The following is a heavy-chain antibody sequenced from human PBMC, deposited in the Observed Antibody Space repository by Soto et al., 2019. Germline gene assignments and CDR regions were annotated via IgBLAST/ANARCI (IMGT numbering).Heavy chain of an antibody. CDR1: GFSLSTSGVG. CDR3: AHIPFSGECFDY. CDR2: IYWHDDK. Sequence: QITLKESGPTLVKPTQPLTLTCSFSGFSLSTSGVGVGWIRQPPGKALEWLALIYWHDDKRYNPSLKSRLSITKDTSKNQVVLTLSNVDPVDTATYYCAHIPFSGECFDYWGQGTLVTVSS. V-gene: IGHV2-5*01. D-gene: IGHD7-27*01. J-gene: IGHJ4*02.